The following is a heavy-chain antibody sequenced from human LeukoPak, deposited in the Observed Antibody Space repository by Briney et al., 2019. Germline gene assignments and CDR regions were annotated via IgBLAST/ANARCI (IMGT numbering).Heavy chain of an antibody. Sequence: SEILSLTCAVYGGSLSGYYWSWIRQPPGKGLEWIGEINHSGSTNYNPSLKSRVTISVDTSKNQFSLKLSSVTAADTAVYYCARGPLASDIGVVPAATRGGIDPWGQGTLVTVSS. V-gene: IGHV4-34*01. CDR2: INHSGST. CDR3: ARGPLASDIGVVPAATRGGIDP. CDR1: GGSLSGYY. J-gene: IGHJ5*02. D-gene: IGHD2-2*01.